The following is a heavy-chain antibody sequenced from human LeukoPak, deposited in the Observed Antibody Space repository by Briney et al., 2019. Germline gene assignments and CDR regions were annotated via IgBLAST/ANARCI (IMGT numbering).Heavy chain of an antibody. D-gene: IGHD4-11*01. Sequence: ASVKVSCKASGYTFTGYYMHWVRQAPGQGLEWMGWINPNSGGTNYAQKFQSRVTMTRDTSISTAYMELSRLRSDDTAVYYCARGEYSNYVSDPWGQGTLVTVSS. CDR1: GYTFTGYY. V-gene: IGHV1-2*02. J-gene: IGHJ5*02. CDR3: ARGEYSNYVSDP. CDR2: INPNSGGT.